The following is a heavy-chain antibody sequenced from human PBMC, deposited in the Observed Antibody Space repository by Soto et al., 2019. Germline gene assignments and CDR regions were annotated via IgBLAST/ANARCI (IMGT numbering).Heavy chain of an antibody. J-gene: IGHJ4*02. CDR2: ISYDGSEK. Sequence: GSLRLSCAASGFTFNTYGMDWVRQAPGKGLAWVAVISYDGSEKYYVDSVKGRFTISKDNSKNTLYLQMNSLRPEDTAVYYCAKSPNFYCSSPNCYKYYFDHWGQGTRVTVSS. D-gene: IGHD2-2*02. CDR1: GFTFNTYG. V-gene: IGHV3-30*18. CDR3: AKSPNFYCSSPNCYKYYFDH.